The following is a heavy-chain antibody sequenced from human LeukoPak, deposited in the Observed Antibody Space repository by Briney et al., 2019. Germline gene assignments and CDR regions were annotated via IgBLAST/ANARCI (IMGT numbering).Heavy chain of an antibody. Sequence: PGRSLRLSCAASGFTFSGYGMHWVRQAPGKGLEWVAVISYDGSNKYYADSVKGRFTISRDNSKNTLYLQMNSLRAEDTAVYYCAKDVVPKSRPHYYYYGMDVWGKGTTVTVSS. CDR3: AKDVVPKSRPHYYYYGMDV. CDR2: ISYDGSNK. D-gene: IGHD2-21*01. V-gene: IGHV3-30*18. J-gene: IGHJ6*04. CDR1: GFTFSGYG.